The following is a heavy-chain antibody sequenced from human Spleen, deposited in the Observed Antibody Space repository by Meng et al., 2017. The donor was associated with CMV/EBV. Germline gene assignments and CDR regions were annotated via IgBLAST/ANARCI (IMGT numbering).Heavy chain of an antibody. D-gene: IGHD7-27*01. CDR1: GGSISSSDSY. V-gene: IGHV4-39*01. CDR2: LYYNGNT. Sequence: SETLFLTCTVSGGSISSSDSYWGWIRQAPGRGLEWIGSLYYNGNTYYNPSLKSRVTTSVDASKNQLSLRLSSVTATDTAVYYCAKPRGDGDLFDAFDIWGQGTLVTVSS. J-gene: IGHJ3*02. CDR3: AKPRGDGDLFDAFDI.